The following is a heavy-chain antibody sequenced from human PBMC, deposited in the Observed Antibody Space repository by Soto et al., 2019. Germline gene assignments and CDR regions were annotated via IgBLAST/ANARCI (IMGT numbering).Heavy chain of an antibody. D-gene: IGHD6-13*01. CDR2: INHSGST. CDR1: GGSFSGYY. Sequence: VQLQQWGAGLLKPSETLSLTCAVYGGSFSGYYWSWIRQPPGKGLEWIGEINHSGSTNYNPSLKSRVTISVDTSKNQFSLKLSSVTAADTAVYYCARVRYSSSWYSFDYWGQGTLVTVSS. V-gene: IGHV4-34*01. CDR3: ARVRYSSSWYSFDY. J-gene: IGHJ4*02.